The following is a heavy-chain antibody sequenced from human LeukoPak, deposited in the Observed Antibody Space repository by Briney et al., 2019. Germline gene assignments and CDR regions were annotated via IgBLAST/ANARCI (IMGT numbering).Heavy chain of an antibody. V-gene: IGHV3-33*01. Sequence: GGSLRLSCAASGFTFSSYGMHWVRQAPGKGLEWVAVIWYDGSNKYYADSVKGRFTISRDNSKNTLYLQMNSLRAEDAAVYCCARGAVAGDRGYYYYYMDVWGKGTTVTVSS. D-gene: IGHD2-15*01. CDR1: GFTFSSYG. CDR2: IWYDGSNK. J-gene: IGHJ6*03. CDR3: ARGAVAGDRGYYYYYMDV.